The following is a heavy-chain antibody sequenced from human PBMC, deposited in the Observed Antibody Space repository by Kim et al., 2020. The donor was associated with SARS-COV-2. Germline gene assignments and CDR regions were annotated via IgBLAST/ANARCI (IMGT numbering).Heavy chain of an antibody. Sequence: SETLSLTCTVSGGSISSYYWSWIRQPAGKGLEWIGRIYTSGSTNYNPSLKSRVTMSVDTSKNQFSLKLSSVTAADTAVYYCARAPDIVVVPAADDAFDIWGQGTMVTVSS. CDR1: GGSISSYY. D-gene: IGHD2-2*01. CDR2: IYTSGST. J-gene: IGHJ3*02. CDR3: ARAPDIVVVPAADDAFDI. V-gene: IGHV4-4*07.